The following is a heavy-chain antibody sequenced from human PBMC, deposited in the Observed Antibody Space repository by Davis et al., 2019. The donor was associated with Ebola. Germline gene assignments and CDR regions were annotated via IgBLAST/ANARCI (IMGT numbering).Heavy chain of an antibody. J-gene: IGHJ3*01. Sequence: GESLKISCAASGFTFSDYYMSWIRQAPGKGLEWVSYISSSGSTIYYADSVKGRFTISRDNAKNSLYLQMNSLRAEDTAVYYCARDGVAGTLYSWGQGTMVTVSS. D-gene: IGHD6-19*01. CDR3: ARDGVAGTLYS. CDR2: ISSSGSTI. V-gene: IGHV3-11*01. CDR1: GFTFSDYY.